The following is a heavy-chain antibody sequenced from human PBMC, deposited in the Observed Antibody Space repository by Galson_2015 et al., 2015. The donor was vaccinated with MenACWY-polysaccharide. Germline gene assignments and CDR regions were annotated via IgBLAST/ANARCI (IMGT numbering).Heavy chain of an antibody. J-gene: IGHJ6*02. Sequence: SVKVSCKASGYTFTGYYMHWVRQAPGQGLEWMGIINPSGGSTSYAQKFQGRVTMTRDTSTSTVYMELSSLRSEDTAVYYCARDSPGSDYGDYVPRRETYGMDVWGQGTTVTVSS. V-gene: IGHV1-46*01. CDR3: ARDSPGSDYGDYVPRRETYGMDV. CDR1: GYTFTGYY. D-gene: IGHD4-17*01. CDR2: INPSGGST.